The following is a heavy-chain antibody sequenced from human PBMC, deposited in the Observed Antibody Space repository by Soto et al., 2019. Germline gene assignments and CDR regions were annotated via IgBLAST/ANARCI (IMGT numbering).Heavy chain of an antibody. J-gene: IGHJ6*02. CDR1: GYTFTKYY. CDR2: INPTDGVP. D-gene: IGHD1-1*01. CDR3: ARESVQGLPFMDV. V-gene: IGHV1-46*01. Sequence: VASVKVSCKASGYTFTKYYIYWLRQAPGQGPEWLGIINPTDGVPSYAQKFQDRVTLTRDTSATTVYMHLSSLGSDDTAVYFCARESVQGLPFMDVWGQGTAGTV.